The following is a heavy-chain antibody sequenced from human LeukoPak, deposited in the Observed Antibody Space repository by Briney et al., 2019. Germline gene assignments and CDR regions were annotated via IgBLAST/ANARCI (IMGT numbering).Heavy chain of an antibody. CDR1: GFTFSSYA. V-gene: IGHV3-23*01. Sequence: GGSLRLSCAASGFTFSSYAMSWVRQAPGKGLEWVSAISGSGGSTYYADSVKGRFTISRDNSKNTLYLQMNSLRAEDTAVYYCAKDLLDDHGDYDDWFDPWGQGTLVTVSS. D-gene: IGHD4-17*01. J-gene: IGHJ5*02. CDR2: ISGSGGST. CDR3: AKDLLDDHGDYDDWFDP.